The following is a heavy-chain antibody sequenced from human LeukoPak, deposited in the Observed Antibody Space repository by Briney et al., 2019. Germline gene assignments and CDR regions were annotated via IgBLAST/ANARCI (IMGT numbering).Heavy chain of an antibody. CDR3: AKDDAWIQFND. J-gene: IGHJ4*02. D-gene: IGHD5-24*01. Sequence: SETLSLTCTVSGGSISSYYWSWIRQPPGKGLEWIGYIYYSGSTNYNPSLKSRVTISVDTSKNQFSLKLSSVTAADTAVYYCAKDDAWIQFNDWGQGTLVTVSS. V-gene: IGHV4-59*01. CDR2: IYYSGST. CDR1: GGSISSYY.